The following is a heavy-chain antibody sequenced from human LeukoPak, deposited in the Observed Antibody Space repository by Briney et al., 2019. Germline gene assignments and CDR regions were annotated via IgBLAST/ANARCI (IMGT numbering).Heavy chain of an antibody. D-gene: IGHD1-26*01. CDR1: GVSISDYH. J-gene: IGHJ4*02. Sequence: PSETLSLTCSVSGVSISDYHWIWIRQPPAKGLEWMGYFSYSGSTRYSPSLKSRVTMSVDTSKNQFSLRLISVAAADTAVYYCARMYSGTSYYFDFWGQGTLVTVSS. CDR3: ARMYSGTSYYFDF. CDR2: FSYSGST. V-gene: IGHV4-59*01.